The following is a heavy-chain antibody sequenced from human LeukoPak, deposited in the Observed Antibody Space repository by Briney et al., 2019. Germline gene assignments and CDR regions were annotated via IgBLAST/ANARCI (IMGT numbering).Heavy chain of an antibody. CDR3: ARERYYGSGSYPDYYYYGMDV. CDR2: IYYSGST. V-gene: IGHV4-59*01. J-gene: IGHJ6*02. D-gene: IGHD3-10*01. CDR1: GGSISSYY. Sequence: SETLSLTSTVSGGSISSYYWSWIRQPPGKGLEWIGYIYYSGSTNYNPSLKSRVTISVDTSKNQFSLKLSSVTAADAAVYYCARERYYGSGSYPDYYYYGMDVWGQGTTVTVSS.